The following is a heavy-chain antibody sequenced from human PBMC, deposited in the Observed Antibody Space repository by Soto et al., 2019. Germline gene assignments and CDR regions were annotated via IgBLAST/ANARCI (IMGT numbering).Heavy chain of an antibody. V-gene: IGHV3-30*18. D-gene: IGHD1-26*01. CDR3: AKGGVGSTSNAFDI. CDR1: GFTFRSYG. J-gene: IGHJ3*02. CDR2: ISYDGSNK. Sequence: QVQLVESGGGVVQPGRSLRLSCAASGFTFRSYGMHWVRQAPAKGLEWVAVISYDGSNKYYADSVKGRFTISRDNSKNTLYLQMNSLRAEDTAVYYCAKGGVGSTSNAFDIWGQGTMVTVSS.